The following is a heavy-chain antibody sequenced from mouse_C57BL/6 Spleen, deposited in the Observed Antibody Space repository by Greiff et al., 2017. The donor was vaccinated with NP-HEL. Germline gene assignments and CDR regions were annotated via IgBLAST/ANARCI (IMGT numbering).Heavy chain of an antibody. CDR1: GYTFTSYW. CDR2: IDPSDSYT. CDR3: ARGPPFDY. V-gene: IGHV1-50*01. J-gene: IGHJ2*01. Sequence: VQLQQPGAELVKPGASVKLSCKASGYTFTSYWMPWVKQRPGQGLEWIGEIDPSDSYTNYNQKFKGKATLTVDTSSSTAYMQLSSLTSEDSAVYYCARGPPFDYWGQGTTLTVSS.